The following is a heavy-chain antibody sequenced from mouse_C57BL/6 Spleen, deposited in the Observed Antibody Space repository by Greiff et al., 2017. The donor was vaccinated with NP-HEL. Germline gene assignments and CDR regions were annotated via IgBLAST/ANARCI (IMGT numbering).Heavy chain of an antibody. CDR2: IHPNSGST. CDR1: GYTFTSYW. J-gene: IGHJ4*01. Sequence: QVQLQQPGAELVKPGASVKLSCKASGYTFTSYWMHWVKQRPGQGLEWIGMIHPNSGSTNYNEKFKSKATLTVDKSSSTAYMQLSSLTSEDSAVYYCARSNITTVVATRAMDYWGQGTSVTVSS. D-gene: IGHD1-1*01. V-gene: IGHV1-64*01. CDR3: ARSNITTVVATRAMDY.